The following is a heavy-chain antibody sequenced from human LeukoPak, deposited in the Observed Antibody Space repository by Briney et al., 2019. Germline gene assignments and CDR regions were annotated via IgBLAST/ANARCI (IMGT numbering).Heavy chain of an antibody. J-gene: IGHJ4*02. CDR1: GFTFNTYA. Sequence: RGSLRLSCVASGFTFNTYAMSWVPQAPGQRLEWISVTSGSGGTTYYADSVKGRFTISRDNSKNTVYLQMNSLRAEDTAVYYCAKDRLVWSSGFDYWGQGTLVTVSS. CDR2: TSGSGGTT. D-gene: IGHD3-16*01. V-gene: IGHV3-23*01. CDR3: AKDRLVWSSGFDY.